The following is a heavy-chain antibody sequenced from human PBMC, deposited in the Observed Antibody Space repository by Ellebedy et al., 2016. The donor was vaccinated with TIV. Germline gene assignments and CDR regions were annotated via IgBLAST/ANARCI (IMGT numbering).Heavy chain of an antibody. CDR3: ARVFSHSSGYYPVVFGVPDY. CDR1: GYTFTGYY. J-gene: IGHJ4*02. V-gene: IGHV1-2*02. CDR2: INPNSGGT. Sequence: AASVKVSCKASGYTFTGYYMHWVRQAPGQGLEWMGWINPNSGGTNYAQKFQGRVTMTRDTSISTAYMELSRLRSDDTAVYYCARVFSHSSGYYPVVFGVPDYWGQGTLVTVSS. D-gene: IGHD3-22*01.